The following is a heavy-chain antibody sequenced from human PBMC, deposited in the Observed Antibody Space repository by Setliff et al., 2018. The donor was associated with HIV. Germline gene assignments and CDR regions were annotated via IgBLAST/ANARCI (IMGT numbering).Heavy chain of an antibody. V-gene: IGHV3-23*01. J-gene: IGHJ4*02. CDR2: ISGSGRKT. Sequence: PGGSLRLSCKATGFSFSLYAMSWVRQAPGKGLEWVSSISGSGRKTYYGDSVKGRFTISRDNSWDTVDLQMNTLRAEDTAVYYCARVSNNWNYGPIDYWGQGTLVTVSS. CDR1: GFSFSLYA. D-gene: IGHD1-7*01. CDR3: ARVSNNWNYGPIDY.